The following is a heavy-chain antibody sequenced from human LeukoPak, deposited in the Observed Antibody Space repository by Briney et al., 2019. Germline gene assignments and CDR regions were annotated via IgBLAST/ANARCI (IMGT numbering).Heavy chain of an antibody. Sequence: GGSLRLSCAASGFTFSNAWMSWVRQAPGKGLEWVGRIKSKTDGGTTDYAAPVKGRFTISRDDSKNTLYLQMNSLKTEDTAVYYCARSFPTAMELDYWGQGTLVTVSS. V-gene: IGHV3-15*01. J-gene: IGHJ4*02. D-gene: IGHD5-18*01. CDR3: ARSFPTAMELDY. CDR1: GFTFSNAW. CDR2: IKSKTDGGTT.